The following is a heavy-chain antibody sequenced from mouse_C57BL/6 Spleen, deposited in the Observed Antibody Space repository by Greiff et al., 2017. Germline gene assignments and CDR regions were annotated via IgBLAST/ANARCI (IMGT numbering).Heavy chain of an antibody. CDR3: ARSRDGAWFAY. V-gene: IGHV1-26*01. D-gene: IGHD3-3*01. Sequence: EVQLQQSGPELVKPGASVKISCKASGYTFTDYYMNWVKQSHGKSLEWIGDINPSNGGTNYNEKFKSKATLTVDKSSSTAYMQLSSLTSEDSAVYYCARSRDGAWFAYWGQGTLVTVSA. CDR1: GYTFTDYY. J-gene: IGHJ3*01. CDR2: INPSNGGT.